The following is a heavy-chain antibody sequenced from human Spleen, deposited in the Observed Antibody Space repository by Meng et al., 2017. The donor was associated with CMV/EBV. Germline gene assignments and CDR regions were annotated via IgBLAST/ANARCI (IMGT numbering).Heavy chain of an antibody. CDR2: INPNNGGT. J-gene: IGHJ6*02. V-gene: IGHV1-2*02. D-gene: IGHD3-3*01. Sequence: ASVKVSCKASGYAFTGYYMHWVRQAPGQGLEWMGWINPNNGGTNYAQKFQGRVTMTRDTSISTAYMELSRLRSDDTAVYFCAREPMPGIKIFVVVTDGLDVWGQGTTVTVSS. CDR3: AREPMPGIKIFVVVTDGLDV. CDR1: GYAFTGYY.